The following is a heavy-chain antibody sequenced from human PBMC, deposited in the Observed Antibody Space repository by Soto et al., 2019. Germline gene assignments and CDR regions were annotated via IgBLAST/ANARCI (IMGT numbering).Heavy chain of an antibody. V-gene: IGHV1-24*01. D-gene: IGHD3-3*01. Sequence: QVQLVQSGAEVKKPGASVKVSCKVSGYTLTELSMHWVRQAPGKGLEWMGGFDPEDGETIYAQKFQGRVTMTEDTSTDTAYMELSSLRSEDTAVYYCATDAGADYDFWSGHLTHGAFDIWGQGTMVTVSS. J-gene: IGHJ3*02. CDR1: GYTLTELS. CDR2: FDPEDGET. CDR3: ATDAGADYDFWSGHLTHGAFDI.